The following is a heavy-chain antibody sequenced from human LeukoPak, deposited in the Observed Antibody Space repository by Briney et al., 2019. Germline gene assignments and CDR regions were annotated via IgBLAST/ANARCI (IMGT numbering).Heavy chain of an antibody. Sequence: SVKVSCKASGDTFSSYTISWVRQAPGQGLEWMGRIIPILGITNYAQKFQGRVTITADKSTSTAYMELSSLRSEDTAVYYCAREATRPFDPWGQGTLVTVSS. J-gene: IGHJ5*02. D-gene: IGHD1-26*01. CDR2: IIPILGIT. CDR1: GDTFSSYT. V-gene: IGHV1-69*04. CDR3: AREATRPFDP.